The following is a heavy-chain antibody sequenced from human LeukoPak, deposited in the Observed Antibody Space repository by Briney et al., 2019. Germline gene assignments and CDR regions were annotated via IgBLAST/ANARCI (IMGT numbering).Heavy chain of an antibody. Sequence: GGSLRLSCAASGFTFSTFAMLWVRQPRGEGLEWVSSIFPSGGEIHYADSVRGRFTISRDNSKSTLSLQMDSLRAEDTAIYYCVTYRQVMLPFEAWGQGTLVTVSS. CDR2: IFPSGGEI. D-gene: IGHD5-18*01. J-gene: IGHJ5*02. CDR1: GFTFSTFA. CDR3: VTYRQVMLPFEA. V-gene: IGHV3-23*01.